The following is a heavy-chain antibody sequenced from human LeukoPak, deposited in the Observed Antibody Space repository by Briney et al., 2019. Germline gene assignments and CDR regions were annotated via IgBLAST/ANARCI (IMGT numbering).Heavy chain of an antibody. CDR3: ARALQWLATDAFDI. V-gene: IGHV3-66*01. J-gene: IGHJ3*02. Sequence: GGSLRLSCAASGFTVSSNYMSWVRRAPGKGLEWVSVIYSGGSTYYADSVKGRFTISRDNAKNSLYLQMNSLRVDDTAVYYCARALQWLATDAFDIWGQGTMVTASS. CDR1: GFTVSSNY. D-gene: IGHD6-19*01. CDR2: IYSGGST.